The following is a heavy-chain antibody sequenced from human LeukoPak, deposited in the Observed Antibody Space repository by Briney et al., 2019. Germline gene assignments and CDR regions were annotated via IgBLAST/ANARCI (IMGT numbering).Heavy chain of an antibody. Sequence: GGSLRLSCAASGFTFRIYSIDGVRQAPGKGLEWVTMTSYDGSNNYYADSVKGRFTISRDNSKNTLFLQMNSLRAEDTAVYYCAKDPNSPWGQGTLVTVSS. V-gene: IGHV3-30*18. D-gene: IGHD1-1*01. CDR2: TSYDGSNN. CDR1: GFTFRIYS. CDR3: AKDPNSP. J-gene: IGHJ5*02.